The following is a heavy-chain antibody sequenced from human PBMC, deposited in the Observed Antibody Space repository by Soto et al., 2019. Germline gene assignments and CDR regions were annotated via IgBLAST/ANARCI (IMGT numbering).Heavy chain of an antibody. Sequence: ASVKVSCKASGGTFSSYAISWVRQAPGQGLEWMGGIIPIFGTANYAQKFQGRVTITADESTSTAYMELSSLRSEDTAVYYCARDTPYYDFWSGYYPTKGMDVWGQGTTVTVSS. D-gene: IGHD3-3*01. CDR2: IIPIFGTA. J-gene: IGHJ6*02. CDR3: ARDTPYYDFWSGYYPTKGMDV. CDR1: GGTFSSYA. V-gene: IGHV1-69*13.